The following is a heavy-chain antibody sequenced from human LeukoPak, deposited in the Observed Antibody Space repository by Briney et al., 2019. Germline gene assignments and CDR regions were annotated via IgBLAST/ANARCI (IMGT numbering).Heavy chain of an antibody. CDR3: ARSPRGDILTGPTNYFDY. D-gene: IGHD3-9*01. Sequence: SVKVSCKASGYTFTSYAISWVRQAPGQGLEWMGGIIPIFGTANYAQKFQGRVTITADKSTSTAYMELSNLRSEDTAVYYCARSPRGDILTGPTNYFDYWGQGTLVTVSS. V-gene: IGHV1-69*06. J-gene: IGHJ4*02. CDR1: GYTFTSYA. CDR2: IIPIFGTA.